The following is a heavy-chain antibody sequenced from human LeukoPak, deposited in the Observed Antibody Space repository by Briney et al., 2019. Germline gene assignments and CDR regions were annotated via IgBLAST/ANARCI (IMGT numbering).Heavy chain of an antibody. CDR3: ARGRGAVVVAARPYYFDY. J-gene: IGHJ4*02. Sequence: SETLSLTCAVYGGSSSGYDWSWIRQPPGKGLEWIGEINHSGSTNYNPSLKSRVTISVDTSKNQFSLKLSSVTAADTAVYYCARGRGAVVVAARPYYFDYWGQGTLVTVSS. D-gene: IGHD2-15*01. CDR1: GGSSSGYD. V-gene: IGHV4-34*01. CDR2: INHSGST.